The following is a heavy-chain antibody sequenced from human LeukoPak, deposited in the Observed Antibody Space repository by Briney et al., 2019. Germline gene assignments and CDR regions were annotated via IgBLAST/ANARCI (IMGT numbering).Heavy chain of an antibody. CDR2: INSAGSST. J-gene: IGHJ5*02. V-gene: IGHV3-74*01. Sequence: GGSLRLSCAASGYTFSSYWMHWVRQAPGKGLVWVSRINSAGSSTSYADSVKGRFTISRDNSKNTLYLEMNSLRVEDTAVHYCAKGLLGWFDPWGPGTLVTVSS. CDR3: AKGLLGWFDP. CDR1: GYTFSSYW.